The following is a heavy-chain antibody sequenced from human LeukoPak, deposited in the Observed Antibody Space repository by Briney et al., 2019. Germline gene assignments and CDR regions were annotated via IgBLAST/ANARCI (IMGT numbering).Heavy chain of an antibody. Sequence: PGGSLRLSCAASGFTFSSYSMNWVRQAPGKGLEWVSSISSSSSYIYYADSVKGRFTIFRDNAKNSLYLQMNSLRAEDTAVYYCARPGDKGYSYGSDYWGQGTLVTVSS. V-gene: IGHV3-21*01. CDR2: ISSSSSYI. D-gene: IGHD5-18*01. CDR3: ARPGDKGYSYGSDY. J-gene: IGHJ4*02. CDR1: GFTFSSYS.